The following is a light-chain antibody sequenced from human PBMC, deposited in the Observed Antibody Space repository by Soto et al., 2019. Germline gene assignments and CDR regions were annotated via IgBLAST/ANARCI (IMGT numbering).Light chain of an antibody. Sequence: QSVLTQPASVSGSPGQSLTISCTGTRSDVGGYNFVSWYQQHPGKVPKLLIYDVTHRPSGVSNRFSASKSANTASLTISGLQAEDEADYYCSSYTSTNTLVFGGGTKLTVL. CDR1: RSDVGGYNF. CDR2: DVT. V-gene: IGLV2-14*01. J-gene: IGLJ2*01. CDR3: SSYTSTNTLV.